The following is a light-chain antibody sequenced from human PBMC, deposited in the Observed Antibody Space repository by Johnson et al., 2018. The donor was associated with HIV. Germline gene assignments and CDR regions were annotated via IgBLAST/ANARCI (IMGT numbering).Light chain of an antibody. CDR3: GPWDGSLTPGGV. Sequence: QSVLTQPPSVSAAPGQKVTISCSGSSSNIGNNYVSWYQQLPGTAPKLLIYDNNKRPSGIPDRFSGSKSATSATLAITGPQPGADAEFYCGPWDGSLTPGGVMGTGTKVTVL. J-gene: IGLJ1*01. V-gene: IGLV1-51*01. CDR2: DNN. CDR1: SSNIGNNY.